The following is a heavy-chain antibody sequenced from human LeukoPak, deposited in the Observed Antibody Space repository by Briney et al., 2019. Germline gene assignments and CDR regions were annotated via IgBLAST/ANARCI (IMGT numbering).Heavy chain of an antibody. CDR1: GGSISSSSYY. V-gene: IGHV4-39*01. CDR3: ARFPARGDIVVVPAASDAFDI. Sequence: SETLSLTCTVSGGSISSSSYYWGWIRQPPGKGLEWIGSIYYSGSTYYNPSLKSRVTISVDTSKNQFSLKLSSVTAADTAVYYCARFPARGDIVVVPAASDAFDIWGQGTMVTVPS. J-gene: IGHJ3*02. D-gene: IGHD2-2*01. CDR2: IYYSGST.